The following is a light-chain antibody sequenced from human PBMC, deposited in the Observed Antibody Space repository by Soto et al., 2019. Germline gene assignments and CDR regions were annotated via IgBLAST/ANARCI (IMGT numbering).Light chain of an antibody. J-gene: IGLJ1*01. CDR2: DVN. V-gene: IGLV2-14*01. CDR1: SGDVGGYNY. Sequence: ALTQPASLSGAPGQSITISCTGTSGDVGGYNYVSWYQQLPGKAPKLMIYDVNNRPSGASNRFSGSKSGNTASLTISGLQAEDEADYYCSSYTGSSTFVFGTGTKVTVL. CDR3: SSYTGSSTFV.